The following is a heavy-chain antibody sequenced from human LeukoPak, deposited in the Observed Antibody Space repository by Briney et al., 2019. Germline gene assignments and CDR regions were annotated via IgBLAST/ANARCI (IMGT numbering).Heavy chain of an antibody. D-gene: IGHD3-22*01. CDR2: INPNSGGT. CDR3: ARNCYDSSGYYGFGPYDAFDI. J-gene: IGHJ3*02. CDR1: GYTFTGYY. V-gene: IGHV1-2*02. Sequence: VASVKVSCKASGYTFTGYYMHWVRQAPGQGLEWMGWINPNSGGTNYAQKFQGRVTMTRDTSISTAYMELSRLRSDDTAVYYCARNCYDSSGYYGFGPYDAFDIWGQGTMVTVSS.